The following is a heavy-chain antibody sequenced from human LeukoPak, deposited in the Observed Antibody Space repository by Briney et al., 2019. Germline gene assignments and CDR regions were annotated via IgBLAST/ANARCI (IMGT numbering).Heavy chain of an antibody. J-gene: IGHJ3*02. CDR2: INTNTGIP. CDR1: GYTFTSYA. Sequence: ASVNVSCTASGYTFTSYAMNWVRQAPGQGLELMGWINTNTGIPTYAQGFAGRFVFSLDTSVTTAYLQITSLKAEDTAVYYCARDLVSAGFDIWGQGTMVTVSS. CDR3: ARDLVSAGFDI. D-gene: IGHD6-6*01. V-gene: IGHV7-4-1*02.